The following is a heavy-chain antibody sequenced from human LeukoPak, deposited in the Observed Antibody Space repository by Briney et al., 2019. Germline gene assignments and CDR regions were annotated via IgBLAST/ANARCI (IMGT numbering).Heavy chain of an antibody. D-gene: IGHD2-2*01. CDR1: GYTLTELS. CDR2: FDPEDGET. V-gene: IGHV1-24*01. CDR3: ATGRVVPAATPNDYYYYCMDV. J-gene: IGHJ6*02. Sequence: ASVKVSCKVSGYTLTELSMHWVRQAPGKGLEWMGGFDPEDGETIYAQKFQGRVTMTEDTSTDTAYMELSSLRSEDTAVYYCATGRVVPAATPNDYYYYCMDVWGQGTTVTVSS.